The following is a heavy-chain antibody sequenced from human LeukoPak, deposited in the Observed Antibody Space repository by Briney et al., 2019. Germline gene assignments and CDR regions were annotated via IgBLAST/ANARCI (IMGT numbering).Heavy chain of an antibody. Sequence: SETLSLTCAVYGGSFSGYYWSWIRQPPGKGLEWIGETNHSGSTNYNPSLKSRVTISVDTSKNQFSLKLSSVTAADTAVYYCSGVRFLEWLPSYYYGMDVWGQGTTVTVSS. D-gene: IGHD3-3*01. CDR1: GGSFSGYY. CDR2: TNHSGST. J-gene: IGHJ6*02. CDR3: SGVRFLEWLPSYYYGMDV. V-gene: IGHV4-34*01.